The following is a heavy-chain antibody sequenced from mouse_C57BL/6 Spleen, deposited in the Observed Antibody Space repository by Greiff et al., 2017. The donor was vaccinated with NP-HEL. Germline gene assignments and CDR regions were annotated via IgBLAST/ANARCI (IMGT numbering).Heavy chain of an antibody. J-gene: IGHJ4*01. V-gene: IGHV1-64*01. CDR3: AREGTTVVALYAMGY. CDR2: IHTNSGST. Sequence: QVQLQQPGAELVKPGASVKLSCKASGYTFTSYWMHWVKQRPGQGLAWIGMIHTNSGSTNYNEKFTSKATLTVDKSTSTAYMQLISLTSEDSAVYYCAREGTTVVALYAMGYWGQGTSVTVSS. D-gene: IGHD1-1*01. CDR1: GYTFTSYW.